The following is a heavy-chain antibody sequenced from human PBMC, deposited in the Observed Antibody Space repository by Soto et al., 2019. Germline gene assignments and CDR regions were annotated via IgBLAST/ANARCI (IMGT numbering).Heavy chain of an antibody. CDR3: ARTATIFGVVTAEVDY. D-gene: IGHD3-3*01. V-gene: IGHV4-30-4*01. Sequence: PSETLSLTCTVSGGSISSGDYYWSWIRQPPGKGLEWIGYIYYSGSTYYNPSLKSRVTISVDTSKNQFSLKLSSVTAADTAVYYCARTATIFGVVTAEVDYWGQGTLVTVSS. J-gene: IGHJ4*02. CDR1: GGSISSGDYY. CDR2: IYYSGST.